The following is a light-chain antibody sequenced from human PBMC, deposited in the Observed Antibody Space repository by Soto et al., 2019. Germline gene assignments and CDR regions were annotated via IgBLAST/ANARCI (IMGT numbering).Light chain of an antibody. V-gene: IGKV1-5*01. J-gene: IGKJ1*01. CDR1: QSFSGW. Sequence: DIQITQSPSTLSASVGDRVTITCRASQSFSGWLAWYQQKPGRAPKLLIYDVFSLKSGVPSRFSGSGSGPEFTLTISSLQPEDFATYYCQQYHTYSLTFGQGTKVDIK. CDR2: DVF. CDR3: QQYHTYSLT.